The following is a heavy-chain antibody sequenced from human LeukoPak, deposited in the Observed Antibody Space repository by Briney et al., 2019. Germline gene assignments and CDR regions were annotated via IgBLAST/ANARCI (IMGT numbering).Heavy chain of an antibody. CDR3: AGSILTGYPNFDY. D-gene: IGHD3-9*01. CDR1: GYTFTSYA. V-gene: IGHV1-3*01. Sequence: EASVKVSCKASGYTFTSYAMHWVRQAPGQRLEWMGWINAGNGNTKYSQKFQGRVTITRDTSASTAYMELSSLRSEDTAVYYCAGSILTGYPNFDYWGQGTLVTVSS. J-gene: IGHJ4*02. CDR2: INAGNGNT.